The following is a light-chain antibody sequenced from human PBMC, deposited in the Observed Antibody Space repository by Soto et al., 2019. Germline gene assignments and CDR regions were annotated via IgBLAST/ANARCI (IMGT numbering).Light chain of an antibody. Sequence: QAVVTQPPSASGSPGQSVTISCTGTISDVGGYNYVAWYQQHPGKAPKLMIYEVNKRPSGVPDRFSGSKSGSTASLTISGLQAEDEADYYCCSYAGRSTWVFGGGTKLTVL. CDR1: ISDVGGYNY. CDR3: CSYAGRSTWV. J-gene: IGLJ3*02. V-gene: IGLV2-8*01. CDR2: EVN.